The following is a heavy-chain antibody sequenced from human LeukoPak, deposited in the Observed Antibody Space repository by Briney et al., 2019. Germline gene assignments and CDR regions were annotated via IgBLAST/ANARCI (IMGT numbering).Heavy chain of an antibody. V-gene: IGHV1-2*02. CDR3: ARDYCSGGSCYWGGY. CDR2: INPNSGGT. Sequence: AASVKVSCKASGYTFTGYYMHWVRQAPGQGLEWMGWINPNSGGTNYAQKFQGRVTMTRDTSISTAYMELGRLRSDDTAVYYCARDYCSGGSCYWGGYWGQGTLVTVSS. D-gene: IGHD2-15*01. J-gene: IGHJ4*02. CDR1: GYTFTGYY.